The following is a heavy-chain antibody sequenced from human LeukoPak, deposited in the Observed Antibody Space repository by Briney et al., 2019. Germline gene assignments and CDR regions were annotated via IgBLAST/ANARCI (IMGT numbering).Heavy chain of an antibody. J-gene: IGHJ4*02. CDR1: GGSFSGYY. Sequence: PSETLSLTCAVYGGSFSGYYWSWIRQPPGKGLEWIGEINHSGSTNYNPSLKSRVTISVDTSKNQFSLKLSSVTAADTAVYYCARRKAPRKDYYDSSGYWESYFDYWGQGTLVTVSS. V-gene: IGHV4-34*01. CDR3: ARRKAPRKDYYDSSGYWESYFDY. CDR2: INHSGST. D-gene: IGHD3-22*01.